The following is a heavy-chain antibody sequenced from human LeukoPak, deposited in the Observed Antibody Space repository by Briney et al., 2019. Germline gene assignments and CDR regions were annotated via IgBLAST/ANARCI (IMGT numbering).Heavy chain of an antibody. CDR2: IYYSGST. CDR1: GGSISSSNYY. Sequence: PSETLSLTCTVSGGSISSSNYYWGWFRQPPGKGLEWIGSIYYSGSTYYNPSLKTRVTISVDTSKNQFSLNLSSVTAADTAVYYCARGGYYGSGNDFRFDPWGQGTLVTVSS. J-gene: IGHJ5*02. CDR3: ARGGYYGSGNDFRFDP. D-gene: IGHD3-10*01. V-gene: IGHV4-39*07.